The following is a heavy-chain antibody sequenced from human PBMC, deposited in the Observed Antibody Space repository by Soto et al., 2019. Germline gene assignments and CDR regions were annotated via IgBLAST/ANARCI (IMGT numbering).Heavy chain of an antibody. D-gene: IGHD5-18*01. CDR3: AKGQWIQLWSRSDFDY. V-gene: IGHV3-23*01. CDR1: GFTFSSYA. Sequence: EVQLLESGGGLVQPGGSLRLSCAASGFTFSSYAMSWVRQAPGKGLEWVSAISGSGCSTYYADSVKGRFTISRDNSKNTLYLQMNSLRAEDTAVSYCAKGQWIQLWSRSDFDYWGQGTLVTVSS. J-gene: IGHJ4*02. CDR2: ISGSGCST.